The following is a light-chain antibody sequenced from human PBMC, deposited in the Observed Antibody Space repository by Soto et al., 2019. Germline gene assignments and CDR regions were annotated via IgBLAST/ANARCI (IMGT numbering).Light chain of an antibody. V-gene: IGKV1-5*03. CDR2: NVL. J-gene: IGKJ1*01. CDR1: QNINSW. CDR3: QYYNTFRA. Sequence: DIQMTQSPSALSASVGDRLSITCRASQNINSWLAWYQQKPGKAPNLLIHNVLTFHSGVPSRFHGSGSGTEFTLSINSLQTDDFATYDGQYYNTFRAFGQGTQVEVK.